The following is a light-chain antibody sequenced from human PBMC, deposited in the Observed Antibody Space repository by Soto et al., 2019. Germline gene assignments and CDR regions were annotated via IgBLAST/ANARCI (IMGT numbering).Light chain of an antibody. CDR2: DAY. Sequence: EVLLTQSPDTLSLSPGETATLSCRASQSVDSYVAWYQQKLGQAPRRLIYDAYTRATGVAARFTGSGSATDFSLTCASLEPEDFAVYYCQQRAKWPSTFGPGTKVE. J-gene: IGKJ2*02. CDR3: QQRAKWPST. CDR1: QSVDSY. V-gene: IGKV3-11*01.